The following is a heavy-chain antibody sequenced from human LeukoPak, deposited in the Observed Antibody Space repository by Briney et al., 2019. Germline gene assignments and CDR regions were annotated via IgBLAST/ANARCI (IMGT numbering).Heavy chain of an antibody. J-gene: IGHJ4*02. V-gene: IGHV3-23*01. CDR1: GFTFSNYA. CDR3: ARRSGIAVAGAFDY. CDR2: ISGSGDST. Sequence: GGSLRLSCAVSGFTFSNYAMRWVRQAPGKGLEWVSGISGSGDSTYYADSVKGGFTISRDNSKNTLYLQMNSLRAEDTAVYYCARRSGIAVAGAFDYWRQGTLVTVSS. D-gene: IGHD6-19*01.